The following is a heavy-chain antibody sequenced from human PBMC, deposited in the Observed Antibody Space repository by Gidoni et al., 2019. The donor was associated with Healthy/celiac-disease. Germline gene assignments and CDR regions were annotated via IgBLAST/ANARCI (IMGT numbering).Heavy chain of an antibody. CDR1: GYTFTSYY. Sequence: QVQLVQSGAEVKKPGASVTVSCTASGYTFTSYYMHWVRQAPGQGLEWMGIINPSGGSTSYAQKFQGRATMTRDTSTSTVYMELSSLRSEDTAVYYCARGRSYYYDSSGYYLYWGQGTLVTVSS. D-gene: IGHD3-22*01. V-gene: IGHV1-46*01. J-gene: IGHJ4*02. CDR3: ARGRSYYYDSSGYYLY. CDR2: INPSGGST.